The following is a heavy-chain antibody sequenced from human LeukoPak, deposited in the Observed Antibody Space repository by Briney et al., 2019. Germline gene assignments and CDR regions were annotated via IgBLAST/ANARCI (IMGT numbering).Heavy chain of an antibody. CDR1: GGSFSGYY. V-gene: IGHV4-34*01. D-gene: IGHD3-16*02. CDR2: INHSGTT. J-gene: IGHJ4*02. CDR3: ARGRYLKLDY. Sequence: PSETLSLTCGVYGGSFSGYYWSWIRQPPGKGLEWIGEINHSGTTNYSPSLKSRVTISVDTSKNQFSLKLSSATAADTAVYYCARGRYLKLDYWGQGTLVTVSS.